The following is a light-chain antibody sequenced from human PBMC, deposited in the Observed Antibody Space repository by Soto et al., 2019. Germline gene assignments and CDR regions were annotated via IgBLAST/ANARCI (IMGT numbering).Light chain of an antibody. CDR3: CSYAGSYPSV. J-gene: IGLJ1*01. V-gene: IGLV2-11*01. CDR2: DVD. Sequence: QSALTQPRSVSGSPGQSVTISCTVTSSDVGGYNYVSWYQHHPGKAPKLMIYDVDKRPSGVPGRFSGSKSGNTASLTISGLQAEDEADYYCCSYAGSYPSVFGTGTKVTLL. CDR1: SSDVGGYNY.